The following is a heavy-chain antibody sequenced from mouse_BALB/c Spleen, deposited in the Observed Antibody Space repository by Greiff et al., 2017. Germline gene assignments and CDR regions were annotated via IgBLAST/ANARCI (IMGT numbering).Heavy chain of an antibody. CDR1: GFTFSNYW. V-gene: IGHV6-6*02. Sequence: EVKLEESGGGLVQPGGSMKLSCVASGFTFSNYWMNWVRQSPEKGLEWVAEIRLKSNNYATHYAESVKGRFTISRDDSKSSVYLQMNNLRAEDTGIYYCTRRGNYNAMDYWGQGTSVTVSS. J-gene: IGHJ4*01. CDR2: IRLKSNNYAT. CDR3: TRRGNYNAMDY. D-gene: IGHD2-1*01.